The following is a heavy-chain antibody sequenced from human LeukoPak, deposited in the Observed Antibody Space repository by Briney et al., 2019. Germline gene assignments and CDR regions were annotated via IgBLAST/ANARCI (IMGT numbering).Heavy chain of an antibody. V-gene: IGHV3-21*01. CDR3: ARERTAPADAFDI. Sequence: GALRLSCAASGFTFSSYSMNWVRQAPGKGLEWVSSISSSSSYIYYADSVKGRFTISRDNAKNSLYLQMNSLRAEDTAVYYCARERTAPADAFDIWGQGTMVTVSS. J-gene: IGHJ3*02. CDR2: ISSSSSYI. CDR1: GFTFSSYS. D-gene: IGHD1/OR15-1a*01.